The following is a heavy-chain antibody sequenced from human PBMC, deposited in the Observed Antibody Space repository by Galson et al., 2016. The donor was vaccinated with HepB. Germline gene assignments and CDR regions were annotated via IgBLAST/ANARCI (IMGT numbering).Heavy chain of an antibody. CDR1: GFTFSSYS. CDR3: ARDGPVWVMATMTILVYYYGMDV. J-gene: IGHJ6*02. V-gene: IGHV3-48*02. D-gene: IGHD5-24*01. Sequence: SLRLSCAASGFTFSSYSMNWVRQAPGKGLEWVSDISSSSSTIYYADSVKGRFTISRDNAKNSLYLQMNSLRDEDTAVYYCARDGPVWVMATMTILVYYYGMDVWGQGTTVTVSS. CDR2: ISSSSSTI.